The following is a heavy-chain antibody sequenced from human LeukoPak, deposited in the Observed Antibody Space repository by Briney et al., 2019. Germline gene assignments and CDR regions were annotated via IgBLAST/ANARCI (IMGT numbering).Heavy chain of an antibody. V-gene: IGHV4-38-2*02. CDR3: TRDVRDSSSWYGWGYYYYGMDV. J-gene: IGHJ6*02. D-gene: IGHD6-13*01. CDR2: IYHSGST. Sequence: SETLSLTCTVSGYSISSGYYWGWIRQPPGKGLEWIGSIYHSGSTYYNPSLKSRVTISVDTSKNQFSLKLSSVTAADTAVYYCTRDVRDSSSWYGWGYYYYGMDVWGQGTTVTVSS. CDR1: GYSISSGYY.